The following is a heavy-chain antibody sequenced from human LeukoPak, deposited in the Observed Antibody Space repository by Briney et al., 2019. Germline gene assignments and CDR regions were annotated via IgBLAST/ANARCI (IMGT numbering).Heavy chain of an antibody. CDR2: IKYDGSLK. D-gene: IGHD3-22*01. J-gene: IGHJ4*02. Sequence: GSLRLSCVASGFSFSSYWMAWVRQAPGKGLEWVANIKYDGSLKFYVDSVKGRFTISRDNAKNSPYLEMNSLRADDTAVYFSASSHDSSGNDWGQGTMVTVSS. V-gene: IGHV3-7*01. CDR1: GFSFSSYW. CDR3: ASSHDSSGND.